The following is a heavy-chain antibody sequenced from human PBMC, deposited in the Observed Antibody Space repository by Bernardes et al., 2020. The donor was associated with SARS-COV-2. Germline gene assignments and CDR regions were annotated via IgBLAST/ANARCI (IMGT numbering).Heavy chain of an antibody. J-gene: IGHJ4*02. V-gene: IGHV3-7*01. CDR1: GFTFSSSW. D-gene: IGHD6-19*01. CDR3: GKGGWYPDY. Sequence: GGSLRLSCAVSGFTFSSSWMSWARQAPGKGLEWVAHIKQDGSEKHYVDSVRGRFTISRDNAKNSLYLQMNSLRVDDTAIYYCGKGGWYPDYWGQGTLVTVSS. CDR2: IKQDGSEK.